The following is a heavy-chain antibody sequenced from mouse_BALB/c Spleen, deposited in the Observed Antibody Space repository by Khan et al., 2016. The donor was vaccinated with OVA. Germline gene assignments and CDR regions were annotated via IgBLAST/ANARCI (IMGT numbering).Heavy chain of an antibody. CDR1: GYTFTTAG. J-gene: IGHJ4*01. CDR3: AGGRAAYYRNDGGAMEY. D-gene: IGHD2-14*01. Sequence: QIQLVQSGPELKKPGETVRISCKASGYTFTTAGIQWVQKMPGKGLKWIGWINTHSGVPKYAEDFKGRFAFSLEISVSTAYLQITNLKNEDTATYFCAGGRAAYYRNDGGAMEYWGQGTSVTVSS. V-gene: IGHV9-4*02. CDR2: INTHSGVP.